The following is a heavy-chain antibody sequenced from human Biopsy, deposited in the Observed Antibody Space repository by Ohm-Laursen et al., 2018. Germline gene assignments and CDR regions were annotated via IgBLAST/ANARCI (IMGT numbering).Heavy chain of an antibody. CDR3: ASVVLGPTNDAFDL. D-gene: IGHD3-22*01. CDR2: IYPGGST. Sequence: SETLSLTCNVSGGDINNYYWSWIRQPAGKGLEWIGRIYPGGSTNYNPSLKSRVTMSVDTSKKQLSLRLRYVTAADTAMYYRASVVLGPTNDAFDLWGQGTMVVVSS. V-gene: IGHV4-4*07. J-gene: IGHJ3*01. CDR1: GGDINNYY.